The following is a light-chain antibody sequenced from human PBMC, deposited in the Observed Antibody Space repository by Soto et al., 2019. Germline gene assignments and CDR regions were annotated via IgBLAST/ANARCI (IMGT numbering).Light chain of an antibody. J-gene: IGKJ4*01. CDR2: DAS. V-gene: IGKV1-33*01. CDR3: QQYDNLPLT. CDR1: QVISTS. Sequence: DIQMTPSPSTLSASVGDRVTITCLASQVISTSLAWYQQKPGKAPKLLIYDASNLETGVPSRFSGSGSGTDFTFTISSLQPEDIATYYCQQYDNLPLTFGGGTKVDIK.